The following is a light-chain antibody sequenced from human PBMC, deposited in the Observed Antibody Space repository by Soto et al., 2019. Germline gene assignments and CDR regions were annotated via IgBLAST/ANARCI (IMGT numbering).Light chain of an antibody. V-gene: IGKV3-11*01. CDR3: LQYNGYYRT. CDR1: QSVSRY. CDR2: AAS. Sequence: EIVLTQSPATLSLSPGERATLSCRASQSVSRYLAWYQQKPGQAPKLLIYAASSLQSGVPSRFSGSGSGTTFTLTISSLQSDDFATYYCLQYNGYYRTFGQGTKVDIK. J-gene: IGKJ1*01.